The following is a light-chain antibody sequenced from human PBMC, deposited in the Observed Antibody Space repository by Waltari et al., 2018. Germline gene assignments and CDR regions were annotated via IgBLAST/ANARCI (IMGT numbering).Light chain of an antibody. J-gene: IGLJ2*01. CDR2: EAT. CDR3: CSYAGGSRVI. V-gene: IGLV2-23*01. Sequence: QSALTQPASLSGSPGQSITIPCAGTKNDIGTYNFVPWFQQSPGQAPKLIVSEATKRPSGVSYRFSGSKSGNTASLTISGLQAEDEADYYCCSYAGGSRVIFGGGTKLTVL. CDR1: KNDIGTYNF.